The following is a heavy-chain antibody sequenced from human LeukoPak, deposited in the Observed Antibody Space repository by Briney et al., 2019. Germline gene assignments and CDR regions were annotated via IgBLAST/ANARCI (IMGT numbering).Heavy chain of an antibody. Sequence: GGSLRLSCAASGFTFSSYGMHWVRQAPGKGLEWVSFIRFDGTNKYYADSVKGRFTISRDNAKNSLYLQMNCLRAEDTAVYYCARAEYDFWSGYRPYYYYYMDVWGKGTTVTVSS. CDR1: GFTFSSYG. CDR2: IRFDGTNK. V-gene: IGHV3-30*02. D-gene: IGHD3-3*01. CDR3: ARAEYDFWSGYRPYYYYYMDV. J-gene: IGHJ6*03.